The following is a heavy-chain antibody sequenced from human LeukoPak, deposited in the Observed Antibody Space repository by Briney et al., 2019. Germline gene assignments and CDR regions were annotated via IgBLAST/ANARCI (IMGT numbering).Heavy chain of an antibody. CDR2: IYHSGST. CDR3: ARVRYYGSGTQERYFDL. Sequence: SPSETLSLTCAVSGGSISSSNWWSWVRQPPGKGLEWIGEIYHSGSTNYNPSLKSRVTISVDKSKNQFSLKLSSVTAADTAVYYCARVRYYGSGTQERYFDLWGRGTLVTVSS. V-gene: IGHV4-4*02. J-gene: IGHJ2*01. D-gene: IGHD3-10*01. CDR1: GGSISSSNW.